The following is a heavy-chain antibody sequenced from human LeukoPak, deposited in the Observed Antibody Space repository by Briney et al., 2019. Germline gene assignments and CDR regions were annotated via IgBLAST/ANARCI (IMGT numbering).Heavy chain of an antibody. CDR2: IYSGGST. CDR3: ATLGGT. Sequence: GGSLRLSCAASGFAFSSYSMNWVRQAPGKGLEWVSVIYSGGSTYYADSVKGRFTISRDNSKNTLYLQMNSLRAEDTAVYYCATLGGTWGQGTLVTVSS. D-gene: IGHD3-16*01. CDR1: GFAFSSYS. V-gene: IGHV3-53*01. J-gene: IGHJ5*02.